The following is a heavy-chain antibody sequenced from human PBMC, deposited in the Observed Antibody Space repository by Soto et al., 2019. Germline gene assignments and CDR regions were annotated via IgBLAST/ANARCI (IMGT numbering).Heavy chain of an antibody. D-gene: IGHD6-13*01. CDR3: ARDQDIAAAGDLYYYYYYMDV. V-gene: IGHV3-33*01. J-gene: IGHJ6*03. CDR1: GFTFSSYG. CDR2: IWYDGSNK. Sequence: GGSLRLSCAASGFTFSSYGMHWVRQAPGKGLEWVAVIWYDGSNKYYADSVKGRFTISRDNSKNTLYLQMNSLRAEDTAVYYCARDQDIAAAGDLYYYYYYMDVWGKGTTVTVSS.